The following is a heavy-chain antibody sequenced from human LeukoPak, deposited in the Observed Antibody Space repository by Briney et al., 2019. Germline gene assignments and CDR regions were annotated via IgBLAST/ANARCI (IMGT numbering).Heavy chain of an antibody. J-gene: IGHJ4*02. Sequence: ASVKVSCKASGGTFSSYAISWVRQAPGQGLEWMGRIIPILGIANYAQKFQGRVTITADKSTSTAYMELSSLRSEDTAVYYCARVLYSGSYYHYFDYWGQGTLVTVSS. D-gene: IGHD1-26*01. V-gene: IGHV1-69*04. CDR1: GGTFSSYA. CDR2: IIPILGIA. CDR3: ARVLYSGSYYHYFDY.